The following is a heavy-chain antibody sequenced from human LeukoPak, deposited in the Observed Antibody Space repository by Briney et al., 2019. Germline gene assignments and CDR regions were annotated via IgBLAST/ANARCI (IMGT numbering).Heavy chain of an antibody. CDR2: IYYSGST. D-gene: IGHD3-16*01. CDR1: GGSISSSSYY. V-gene: IGHV4-61*01. CDR3: ARSLGLYYYFDY. J-gene: IGHJ4*02. Sequence: SETLSLTCTVSGGSISSSSYYWSWIRQPPGKGLEWIGYIYYSGSTNYDPSLKSRVTISVDTSKNQFSLKLSSVTAADTAVYYCARSLGLYYYFDYWGQGTLGTVSS.